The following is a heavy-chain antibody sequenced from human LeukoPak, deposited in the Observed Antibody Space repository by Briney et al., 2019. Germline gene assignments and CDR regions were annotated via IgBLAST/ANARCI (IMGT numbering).Heavy chain of an antibody. V-gene: IGHV3-21*04. Sequence: GGSLRLSCVASGFTFSSYTMNWVRQAPGKGLEWVSSISSSSSYIYYADSVKGRFTISRDNAKKSVYLQMNSLRPEDTAVYYCAKDDAWLQYGNWGRGTLVTVSS. CDR2: ISSSSSYI. J-gene: IGHJ4*02. CDR3: AKDDAWLQYGN. D-gene: IGHD5-24*01. CDR1: GFTFSSYT.